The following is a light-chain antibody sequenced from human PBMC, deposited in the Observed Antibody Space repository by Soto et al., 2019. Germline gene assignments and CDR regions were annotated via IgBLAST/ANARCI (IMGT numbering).Light chain of an antibody. J-gene: IGKJ4*01. CDR2: DAS. CDR1: QSVSSY. Sequence: EKVLSQSPATLSLSPGERATLSCRASQSVSSYLAWYQQKPGQAPRLLIYDASNTATGIPARFSGSGSGTDFTLTISSLEPEDFAVYYCQQRSNWTLTFGGGTKVDI. CDR3: QQRSNWTLT. V-gene: IGKV3-11*01.